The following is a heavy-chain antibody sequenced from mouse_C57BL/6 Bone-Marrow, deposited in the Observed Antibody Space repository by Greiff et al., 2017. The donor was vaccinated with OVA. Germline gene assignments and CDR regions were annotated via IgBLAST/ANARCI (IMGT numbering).Heavy chain of an antibody. V-gene: IGHV1-81*01. CDR3: ASYIWFAY. CDR1: GYTFTSYG. D-gene: IGHD1-3*01. J-gene: IGHJ3*01. Sequence: VQLQQSGAELARPGASVKLSCKASGYTFTSYGISWVKQRTGQGLEWIGEIYPRSGNTYYNEKVKGKATLTADKSSSTAYMELRSLTSEDSAVYFCASYIWFAYWGQGTLVTVSA. CDR2: IYPRSGNT.